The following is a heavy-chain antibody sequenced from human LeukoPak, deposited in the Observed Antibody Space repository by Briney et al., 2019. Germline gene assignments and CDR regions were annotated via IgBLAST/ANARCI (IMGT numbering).Heavy chain of an antibody. V-gene: IGHV4-34*01. CDR2: INHSGST. CDR3: ARGYCSGGSCASTHYYYYYMDV. Sequence: PSETLSLTCAVYGGSFSGYYWSSIRQPPGKGLEWIGEINHSGSTNYNPSLKSRVTISVDTSKNQFSLKLSSVTAADTAVYYCARGYCSGGSCASTHYYYYYMDVWGKGTTVTVSS. CDR1: GGSFSGYY. D-gene: IGHD2-15*01. J-gene: IGHJ6*03.